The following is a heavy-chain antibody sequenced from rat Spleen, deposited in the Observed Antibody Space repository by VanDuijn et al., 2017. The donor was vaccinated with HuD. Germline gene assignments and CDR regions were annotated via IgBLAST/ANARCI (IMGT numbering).Heavy chain of an antibody. D-gene: IGHD1-5*01. V-gene: IGHV2-15*01. J-gene: IGHJ4*01. CDR2: IWVGGGT. Sequence: QVQLKESGPGLVQPSQTLSLTCTVSGFSLISYAVNWVRQPPGKSLVWMGTIWVGGGTNYNSAVQSRLSISRDTSKSQVFLKMNSLQTEDTAIYFCTRNRYRYNSGYVMDAWGQGASVTVSA. CDR3: TRNRYRYNSGYVMDA. CDR1: GFSLISYA.